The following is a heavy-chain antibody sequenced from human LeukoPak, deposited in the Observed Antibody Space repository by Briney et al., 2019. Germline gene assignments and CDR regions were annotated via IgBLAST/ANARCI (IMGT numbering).Heavy chain of an antibody. Sequence: ASVKVSCKASGYTFTSYAMNWVRQAPGQGLEWMGWINTNTGNPTYAQGFTGRFVFSLDTSVSTAYLQISSLKAEDTAVYYCARDTEAGGYSYGLAYYYYYMDVWGKGTTVTVSS. CDR1: GYTFTSYA. CDR2: INTNTGNP. V-gene: IGHV7-4-1*02. CDR3: ARDTEAGGYSYGLAYYYYYMDV. D-gene: IGHD5-18*01. J-gene: IGHJ6*03.